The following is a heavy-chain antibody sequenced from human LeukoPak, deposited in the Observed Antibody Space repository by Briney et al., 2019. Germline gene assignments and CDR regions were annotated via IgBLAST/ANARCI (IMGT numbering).Heavy chain of an antibody. CDR3: ARDFARPMAAAVGYYYYGMDV. Sequence: SETLSLTCAVYGGSFSGYYWSWIRQPPGKGLEWIGEINHSGSTNYNPSLKSRVTISVDTSKNQFSLKLSSVTAADTAVYYCARDFARPMAAAVGYYYYGMDVWGQGTTVTVSS. D-gene: IGHD6-13*01. V-gene: IGHV4-34*01. J-gene: IGHJ6*02. CDR2: INHSGST. CDR1: GGSFSGYY.